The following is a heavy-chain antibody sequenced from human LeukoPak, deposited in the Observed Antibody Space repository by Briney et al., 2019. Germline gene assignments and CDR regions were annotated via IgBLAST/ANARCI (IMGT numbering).Heavy chain of an antibody. CDR3: AKGGDYYGSGSPVFDY. CDR1: GFTFSSYA. CDR2: ISGSGGST. J-gene: IGHJ4*02. Sequence: GGSLRLSCAASGFTFSSYAMSWVRQAPGKGLEWVSAISGSGGSTYYADSVKGRFTISRDNSKNTLYLQMNSLRAEDTAVYYCAKGGDYYGSGSPVFDYWGQGTLVTVSS. V-gene: IGHV3-23*01. D-gene: IGHD3-10*01.